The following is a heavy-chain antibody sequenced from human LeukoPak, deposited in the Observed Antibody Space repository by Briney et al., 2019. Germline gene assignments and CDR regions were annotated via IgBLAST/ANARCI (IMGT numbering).Heavy chain of an antibody. Sequence: ASVKVSCKASGYTFTGFYMHWVRHGPGQGLEWMGWINPDSGGTNYAQKFQGRVTVTRDTSISTAYMELSRLTSDDTAVYYCARLNSGYDYFDYWGQGTLVTVSS. J-gene: IGHJ4*02. CDR2: INPDSGGT. V-gene: IGHV1-2*02. CDR1: GYTFTGFY. D-gene: IGHD5-12*01. CDR3: ARLNSGYDYFDY.